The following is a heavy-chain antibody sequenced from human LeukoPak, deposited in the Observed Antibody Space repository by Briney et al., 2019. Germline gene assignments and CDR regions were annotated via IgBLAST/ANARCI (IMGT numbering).Heavy chain of an antibody. D-gene: IGHD3-16*01. CDR3: AKPARGLGIQFGLDS. V-gene: IGHV3-64D*08. J-gene: IGHJ4*02. CDR2: VSSVIGRT. Sequence: GGSLRLSCSASGFTFSDYAMHWVRRAPGRGLEYVSAVSSVIGRTFYADSVKDRFTISRDNSGNTLYLQMSSLRPEDTAVYYCAKPARGLGIQFGLDSWGEGTLVTVPS. CDR1: GFTFSDYA.